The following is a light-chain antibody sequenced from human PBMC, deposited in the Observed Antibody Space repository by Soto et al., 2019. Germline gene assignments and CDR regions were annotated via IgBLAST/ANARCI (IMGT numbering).Light chain of an antibody. J-gene: IGKJ5*01. CDR2: GAS. CDR1: QSVSSY. Sequence: EIVMTQSPATLSVSPGERATLSCRASQSVSSYLAWYQQKPGRAPRLLIYGASSRATDIPDRFSGSGSGTDFTLTITRLEPEDCAVYYCQQYGRSPPVTFGQGTRLEIK. V-gene: IGKV3-20*01. CDR3: QQYGRSPPVT.